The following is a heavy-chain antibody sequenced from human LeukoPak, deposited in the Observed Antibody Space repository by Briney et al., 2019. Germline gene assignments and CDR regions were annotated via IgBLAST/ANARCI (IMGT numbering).Heavy chain of an antibody. Sequence: ASVKVSCIVSGYTLTELSMHWVRQAPGKGLEWMGGFDPEAGETIYAQKFQGRVTMTEDTSTDTAYMELSSLRSEDTAVYYCATAGDPSQYNWFDPWGQGTLVTVSP. CDR3: ATAGDPSQYNWFDP. J-gene: IGHJ5*02. V-gene: IGHV1-24*01. D-gene: IGHD5-24*01. CDR2: FDPEAGET. CDR1: GYTLTELS.